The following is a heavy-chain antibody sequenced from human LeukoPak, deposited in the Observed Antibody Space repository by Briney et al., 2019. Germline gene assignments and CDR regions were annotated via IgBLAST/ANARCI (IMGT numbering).Heavy chain of an antibody. Sequence: SGGSLRLSCAASGFTFSSYSMNWVRQAPGKGLEWVSSISSSSSYIYYADSVKGRFTISRDNAKNSLYLQMNSLRAEDTAVYYCARDPGTTATTNWGQGTLVTVSS. CDR1: GFTFSSYS. J-gene: IGHJ4*02. CDR3: ARDPGTTATTN. CDR2: ISSSSSYI. V-gene: IGHV3-21*01. D-gene: IGHD4-17*01.